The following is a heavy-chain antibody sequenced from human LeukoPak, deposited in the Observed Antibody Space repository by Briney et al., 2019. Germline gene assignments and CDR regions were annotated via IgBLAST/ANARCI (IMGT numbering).Heavy chain of an antibody. CDR1: GFTFSSYA. V-gene: IGHV3-23*01. J-gene: IGHJ4*02. CDR2: ISGSGGST. CDR3: AKDLRKYSSSCLVDY. D-gene: IGHD6-13*01. Sequence: TGGSLRLSCAASGFTFSSYAMSWVRQAPGKGLEWVSAISGSGGSTYYADSVKGRFTISRDNSKNTLYLQMNSLRAEDTAVYYCAKDLRKYSSSCLVDYWGQGTLVTVS.